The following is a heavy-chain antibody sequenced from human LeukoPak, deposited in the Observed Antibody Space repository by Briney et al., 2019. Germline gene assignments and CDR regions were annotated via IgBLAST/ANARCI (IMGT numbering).Heavy chain of an antibody. Sequence: GRSLRLSCAASGFTFSSYGMHWVRQAPGKGLEWVAVIWYGGSNKYYADSVKGRFTISRDNSKNTLYLQMNSLRAEDTAVYYCANHLACGSTSCPPFDDWGQGTLVTVSS. CDR2: IWYGGSNK. CDR1: GFTFSSYG. V-gene: IGHV3-33*08. D-gene: IGHD2-2*01. CDR3: ANHLACGSTSCPPFDD. J-gene: IGHJ4*02.